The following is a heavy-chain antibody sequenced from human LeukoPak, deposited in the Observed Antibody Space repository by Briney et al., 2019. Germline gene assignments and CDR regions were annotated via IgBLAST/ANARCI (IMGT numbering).Heavy chain of an antibody. Sequence: GASVKVSCKASGYTFTSYDINWVRQATGQRLEWMGWMNPNSGNTGYAQKFQGRVTMTRNTSISTAYLELSSLRSEDTAVYYCARVRTGPLAAAGKKWFDYWGQGTLVTVSS. V-gene: IGHV1-8*01. CDR3: ARVRTGPLAAAGKKWFDY. CDR1: GYTFTSYD. J-gene: IGHJ4*02. CDR2: MNPNSGNT. D-gene: IGHD6-13*01.